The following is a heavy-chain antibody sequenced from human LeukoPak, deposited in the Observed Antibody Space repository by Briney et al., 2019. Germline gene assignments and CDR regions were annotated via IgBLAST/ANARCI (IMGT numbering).Heavy chain of an antibody. V-gene: IGHV3-53*01. Sequence: GGYLRLSCAASGFTVSSNYMSWVRQAPGKGLEWVSVIYSGGSTYYADSVKGRFTISRDNSKNTLYLQMNSLRAEDTAVYYCARGKNGYGEIIDYWGQGTLVTVSS. D-gene: IGHD4-17*01. CDR3: ARGKNGYGEIIDY. J-gene: IGHJ4*02. CDR1: GFTVSSNY. CDR2: IYSGGST.